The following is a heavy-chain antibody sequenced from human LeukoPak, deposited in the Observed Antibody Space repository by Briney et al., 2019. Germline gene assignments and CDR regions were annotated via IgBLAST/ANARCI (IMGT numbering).Heavy chain of an antibody. J-gene: IGHJ5*02. Sequence: GASVKVSCKASGYTFTSYGISWVRQAPGQGLEWMGWISAYNGNTNYAQKVQGRVTMTTNTSTSTAYMELRSLRSDDTAVYYCARDGRDYDFWSGSLFDPWGQGTLVTVSS. V-gene: IGHV1-18*01. CDR3: ARDGRDYDFWSGSLFDP. CDR1: GYTFTSYG. CDR2: ISAYNGNT. D-gene: IGHD3-3*01.